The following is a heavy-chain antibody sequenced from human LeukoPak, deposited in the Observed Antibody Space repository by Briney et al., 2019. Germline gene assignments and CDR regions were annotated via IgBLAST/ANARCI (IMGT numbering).Heavy chain of an antibody. CDR1: GGSISSGGYS. Sequence: PSQTLSLTCAVSGGSISSGGYSWSWIRQPPGKGLEWIGYIYHSGSTYYNPSLKSRVTISVDRSKNQFSLKLSSVTAADTAVYYCARGTYGNLDYWGQGTLVTVSS. CDR2: IYHSGST. J-gene: IGHJ4*02. V-gene: IGHV4-30-2*01. CDR3: ARGTYGNLDY. D-gene: IGHD4-17*01.